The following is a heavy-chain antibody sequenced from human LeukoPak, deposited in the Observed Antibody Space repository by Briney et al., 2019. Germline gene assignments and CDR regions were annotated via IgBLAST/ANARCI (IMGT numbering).Heavy chain of an antibody. D-gene: IGHD3-16*01. V-gene: IGHV3-11*05. CDR3: ARDRVGDIQPVDAFDI. CDR2: ISSSSSYT. Sequence: PGGSLRLSCAASGFTFSDYYMSWIRQAPGKGLEWVSYISSSSSYTNYADSVKGRFTISRDNAKNSLYLQMNSLRAEDTAVYYCARDRVGDIQPVDAFDIWGQGTMVTVSS. CDR1: GFTFSDYY. J-gene: IGHJ3*02.